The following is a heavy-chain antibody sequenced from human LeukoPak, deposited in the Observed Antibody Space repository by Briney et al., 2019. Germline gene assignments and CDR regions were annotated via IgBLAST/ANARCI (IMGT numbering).Heavy chain of an antibody. CDR2: INPSGGST. Sequence: ASVEVSCKASGYTFTSYYMHWVRQAPGQGLEWMGIINPSGGSTSYAQKFQGRVTMTRDMSTSTDYMELSSLRCEDTGVYYCARVLNCVRGGDCYSSDYWGQGTLVTVSS. J-gene: IGHJ4*02. CDR3: ARVLNCVRGGDCYSSDY. CDR1: GYTFTSYY. D-gene: IGHD2-21*02. V-gene: IGHV1-46*01.